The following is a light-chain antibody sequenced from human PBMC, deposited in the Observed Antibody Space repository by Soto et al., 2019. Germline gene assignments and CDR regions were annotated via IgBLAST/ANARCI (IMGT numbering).Light chain of an antibody. V-gene: IGKV1-27*01. J-gene: IGKJ3*01. CDR3: QKYNSAPLT. CDR2: AAS. CDR1: QAIGNY. Sequence: DIPVTQFPSSLSASVGDRITITCRASQAIGNYLAWYQQKPGKVPKLLIYAASTLQSGVPSRFSGSRSGTDFTLTVSSLQPEDVATYYCQKYNSAPLTFGPGTKWKSN.